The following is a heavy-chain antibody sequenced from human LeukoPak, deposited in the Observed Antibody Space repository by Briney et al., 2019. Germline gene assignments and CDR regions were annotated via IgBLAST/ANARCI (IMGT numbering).Heavy chain of an antibody. CDR2: MWYDGSNK. J-gene: IGHJ6*04. Sequence: GGSLRLSCAASGFTFSSYGMHWVRQAPGKGLEWVAVMWYDGSNKYYADSVKGRFTISRDNSKNTLYLQMNSLRAEDTAVYYCAKGWRGCSSTSCYDFGMDVWGKGTTVTVSS. CDR3: AKGWRGCSSTSCYDFGMDV. V-gene: IGHV3-33*06. CDR1: GFTFSSYG. D-gene: IGHD2-2*01.